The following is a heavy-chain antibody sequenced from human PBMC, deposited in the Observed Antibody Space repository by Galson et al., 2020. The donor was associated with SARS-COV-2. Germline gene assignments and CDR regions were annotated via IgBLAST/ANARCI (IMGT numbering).Heavy chain of an antibody. D-gene: IGHD3-3*01. CDR1: GYTFTSYD. CDR2: MNPKSGNT. Sequence: ASVKVSCKASGYTFTSYDINWVRQATGQGLEWMGWMNPKSGNTGYAQKFQGRVTMTRNTSISTAYMELSSLRSEDTAVYYCARGLSRITIFGVVTNYYYYMDVWGKGTTVTVSS. CDR3: ARGLSRITIFGVVTNYYYYMDV. V-gene: IGHV1-8*01. J-gene: IGHJ6*03.